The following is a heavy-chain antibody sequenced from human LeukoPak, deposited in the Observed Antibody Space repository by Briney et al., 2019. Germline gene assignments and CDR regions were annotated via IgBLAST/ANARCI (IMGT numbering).Heavy chain of an antibody. CDR2: ISTGSRHI. CDR3: ARDLSGDGYNKFDY. Sequence: GGSLRLSCAASGFTFSNYIMNWVRRAPGKGLELVSSISTGSRHIYYAASVKGRFTISRDDAKNSLYLQMNSLRAEDTAVYYCARDLSGDGYNKFDYWGQGTLVTVSP. J-gene: IGHJ4*02. V-gene: IGHV3-21*01. D-gene: IGHD5-24*01. CDR1: GFTFSNYI.